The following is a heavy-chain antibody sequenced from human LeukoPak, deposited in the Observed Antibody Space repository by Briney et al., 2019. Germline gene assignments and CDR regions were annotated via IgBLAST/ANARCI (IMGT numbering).Heavy chain of an antibody. CDR1: GFTFSAYS. CDR3: AKETTGAMIRGEDHFDY. Sequence: KTGGSLRLSCAASGFTFSAYSMNWIRQAPGKGLEWVSFINSSSSYIYYTDSVKGRFTVSRDNAKKSLYLQMNSLRDEDTAVYFCAKETTGAMIRGEDHFDYWGQGTLVIVSS. CDR2: INSSSSYI. D-gene: IGHD3-10*01. J-gene: IGHJ4*02. V-gene: IGHV3-21*01.